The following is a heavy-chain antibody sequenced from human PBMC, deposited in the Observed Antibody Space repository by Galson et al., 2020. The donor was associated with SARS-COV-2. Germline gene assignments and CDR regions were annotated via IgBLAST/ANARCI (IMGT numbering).Heavy chain of an antibody. CDR1: GGSISSYY. CDR2: IYTSGST. D-gene: IGHD6-19*01. Sequence: SETLSLTCTVSGGSISSYYWSWIRQPAGKGLEWIGRIYTSGSTNYNPSLKSRVTMSVDTSKNQFSLKLSSVTAADTAVVYCARDLAVAGLIPYYYGMVFWGQVTTVTVSS. CDR3: ARDLAVAGLIPYYYGMVF. J-gene: IGHJ6*02. V-gene: IGHV4-4*07.